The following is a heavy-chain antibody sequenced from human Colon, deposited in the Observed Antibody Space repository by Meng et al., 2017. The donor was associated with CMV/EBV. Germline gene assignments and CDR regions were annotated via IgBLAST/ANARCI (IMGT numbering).Heavy chain of an antibody. J-gene: IGHJ4*02. CDR3: AKDRAYCGSFSCSPNYFDG. CDR1: GFTFNTNS. CDR2: INGVGDTT. D-gene: IGHD2-21*01. V-gene: IGHV3-23*01. Sequence: GESLKISCAASGFTFNTNSMSWVRQAPGKGLEWVSGINGVGDTTYYADSVKGRFTISRDNSKNTLYLRMIDLRAEDTAMYYCAKDRAYCGSFSCSPNYFDGWGQGNLVTVSS.